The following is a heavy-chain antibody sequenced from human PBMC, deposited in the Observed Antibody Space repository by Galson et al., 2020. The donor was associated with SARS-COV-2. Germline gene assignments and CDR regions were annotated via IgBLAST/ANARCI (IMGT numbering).Heavy chain of an antibody. Sequence: GGSLRLSCAASGFTFRSYGMHWVRQAPGKGLEWVAVIWYDGSNQHYADSVKGRFTISRDNSKNPLYLQMNSLRAEDTAVYYCGKDLEVDDTMVRGPWGQGTLVTVSS. CDR1: GFTFRSYG. J-gene: IGHJ4*02. CDR2: IWYDGSNQ. CDR3: GKDLEVDDTMVRGP. V-gene: IGHV3-33*06. D-gene: IGHD3-10*01.